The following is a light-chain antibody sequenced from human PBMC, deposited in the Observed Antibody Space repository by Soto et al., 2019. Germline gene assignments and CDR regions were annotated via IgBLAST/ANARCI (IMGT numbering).Light chain of an antibody. Sequence: QSALTQPASVSGSPGQSITISCTGTSSDVGGYNYVSWYQQHPGKAPKLMMYDVSNRPSGVSNRVSGSKSGNTASLTISGLQAEDEAEYYCSSYTSSSTLRVFGTGTKLTVL. CDR1: SSDVGGYNY. CDR2: DVS. CDR3: SSYTSSSTLRV. V-gene: IGLV2-14*01. J-gene: IGLJ1*01.